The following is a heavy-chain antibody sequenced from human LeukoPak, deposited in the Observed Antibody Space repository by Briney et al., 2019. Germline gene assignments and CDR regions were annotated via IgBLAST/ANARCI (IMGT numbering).Heavy chain of an antibody. Sequence: GGSLRLSCAASGFTFSSYAMSWVRQAPRKGLEWVSAISGSGGSTYYADSVKGRFTITRDNSKNTLYLQMNSLRAEDTAVYYCAKDLVAVTTATDYWGQGTLVTVSS. D-gene: IGHD4-17*01. CDR1: GFTFSSYA. CDR2: ISGSGGST. CDR3: AKDLVAVTTATDY. V-gene: IGHV3-23*01. J-gene: IGHJ4*02.